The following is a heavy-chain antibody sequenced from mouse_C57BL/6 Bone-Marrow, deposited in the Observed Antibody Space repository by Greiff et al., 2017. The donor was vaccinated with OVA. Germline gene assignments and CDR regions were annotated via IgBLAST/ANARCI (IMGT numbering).Heavy chain of an antibody. Sequence: QVQLQQSGAELVRPGTSVKMSCKASGYTFTNYWIGWAKQRPGHGLEWIGDIYPGGGYTNYNEKFKGKATLTADKSSSTAYMQFSSLTSEDSAIYYGARSRLRRYYAMDYWGQGTSVTVSS. CDR3: ARSRLRRYYAMDY. V-gene: IGHV1-63*01. CDR2: IYPGGGYT. CDR1: GYTFTNYW. D-gene: IGHD2-4*01. J-gene: IGHJ4*01.